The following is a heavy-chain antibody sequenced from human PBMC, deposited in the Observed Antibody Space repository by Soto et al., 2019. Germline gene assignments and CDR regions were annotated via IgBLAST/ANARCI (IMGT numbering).Heavy chain of an antibody. CDR2: IIPIFGTA. V-gene: IGHV1-69*13. Sequence: SVKVSCKASGGTFSSYAISWVRQAPGQGLEWMGGIIPIFGTANYAQKFQGRVMITADESTSTAYMELSSLRSEDTAVYYCARAGITIFGVVTHYYYGMDVWGQGTTVTVSS. J-gene: IGHJ6*02. CDR3: ARAGITIFGVVTHYYYGMDV. CDR1: GGTFSSYA. D-gene: IGHD3-3*01.